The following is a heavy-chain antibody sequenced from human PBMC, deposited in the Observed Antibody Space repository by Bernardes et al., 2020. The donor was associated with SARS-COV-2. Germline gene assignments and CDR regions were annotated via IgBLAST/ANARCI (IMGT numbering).Heavy chain of an antibody. CDR3: ARHITYYYDSSGYYLSAEYFQH. Sequence: SETLSLTCPVSGGSISSSSYYWGWLRQPPGKGLVWIGSIYYSGSTYYNPYLKSRVTISVDTSKNQFSLKLSSVTATDTAVYYCARHITYYYDSSGYYLSAEYFQHWGQGTLVTVSS. CDR1: GGSISSSSYY. J-gene: IGHJ1*01. CDR2: IYYSGST. D-gene: IGHD3-22*01. V-gene: IGHV4-39*01.